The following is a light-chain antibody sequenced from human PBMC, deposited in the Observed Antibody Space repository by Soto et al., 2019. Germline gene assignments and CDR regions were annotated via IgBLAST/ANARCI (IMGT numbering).Light chain of an antibody. V-gene: IGLV2-23*03. J-gene: IGLJ1*01. Sequence: QSVLTQPASVSGSPGQSITLSCTGTSSDVGSYNLVSWYQQHPGKAPKLMIYEGSKRPSGVSNRFSGSKSGKTASLTISGLQAEDEADYYCCSFAGSNTFVFGTGTKVTVL. CDR3: CSFAGSNTFV. CDR1: SSDVGSYNL. CDR2: EGS.